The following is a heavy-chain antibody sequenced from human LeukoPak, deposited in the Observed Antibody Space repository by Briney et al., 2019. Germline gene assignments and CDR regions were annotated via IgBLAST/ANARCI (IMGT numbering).Heavy chain of an antibody. CDR2: IRSSSRTI. J-gene: IGHJ4*02. D-gene: IGHD3-10*01. V-gene: IGHV3-48*04. CDR1: GFTFSSYT. Sequence: GGSLRLSCAAPGFTFSSYTMKWVRQATGKGLEWVSYIRSSSRTIYYADSVKGRFTISRDNAKNSLYLQMNSLRAEDTAVYYCASGSLLWFGELLSNSPYYFDYWGQGTLVTVSS. CDR3: ASGSLLWFGELLSNSPYYFDY.